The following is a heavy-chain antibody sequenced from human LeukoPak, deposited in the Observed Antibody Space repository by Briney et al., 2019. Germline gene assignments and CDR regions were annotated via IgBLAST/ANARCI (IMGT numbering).Heavy chain of an antibody. Sequence: SETLSLTCTVSGDSISSYYWSWIRQPPGKGLEWIGYIYFTGSTNYNPSLKSRVTISVDTSRNQFSLELNSVTAADTAVYYCAKHLTAMASFDYWGQGTLVTVSS. V-gene: IGHV4-59*08. CDR3: AKHLTAMASFDY. CDR2: IYFTGST. D-gene: IGHD5-18*01. CDR1: GDSISSYY. J-gene: IGHJ4*02.